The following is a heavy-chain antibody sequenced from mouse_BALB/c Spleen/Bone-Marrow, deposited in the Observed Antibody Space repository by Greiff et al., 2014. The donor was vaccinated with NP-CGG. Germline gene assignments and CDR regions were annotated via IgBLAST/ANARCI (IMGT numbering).Heavy chain of an antibody. CDR2: IDPANGDT. CDR1: GFNIKDTY. CDR3: FRGGWLLLFAD. D-gene: IGHD2-3*01. V-gene: IGHV14-3*02. Sequence: VQLQQSGAELVKPGASVKLSCTASGFNIKDTYMHWVKQRPEQGLEWIGGIDPANGDTKYDPKFLGKATITADTSSNTAYLQLHRLTLEDTAVYYCFRGGWLLLFADWGQGTLVTVSA. J-gene: IGHJ3*01.